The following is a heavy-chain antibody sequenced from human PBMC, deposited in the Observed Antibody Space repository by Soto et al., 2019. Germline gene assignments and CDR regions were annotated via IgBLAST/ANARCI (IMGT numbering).Heavy chain of an antibody. D-gene: IGHD5-18*01. Sequence: QVQLQESGPGLVKPSETLSLTCTVSGDSFSRNSYYWAWIRQSPGKGLECIGTFFYGGSTYFNPSIKSRTAISVDTSKTQFSLKLNSVTAADTAVYYCARGYNFGYVDYWGQGTLVTVSS. CDR1: GDSFSRNSYY. V-gene: IGHV4-39*01. J-gene: IGHJ4*02. CDR2: FFYGGST. CDR3: ARGYNFGYVDY.